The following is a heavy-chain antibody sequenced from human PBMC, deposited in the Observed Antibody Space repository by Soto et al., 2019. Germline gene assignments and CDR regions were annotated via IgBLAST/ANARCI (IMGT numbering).Heavy chain of an antibody. J-gene: IGHJ4*02. Sequence: GGSLRLSCAASGFAFSSYVLHWVRRAPGKGPEWVSAIGTGGDTYYADSVMGRFTISRDNAKKSLYLQMNSLIAEDMAVYYCARTLILWWCLKPFDYWGQGTLVPVAS. D-gene: IGHD2-21*01. CDR3: ARTLILWWCLKPFDY. CDR1: GFAFSSYV. V-gene: IGHV3-13*01. CDR2: IGTGGDT.